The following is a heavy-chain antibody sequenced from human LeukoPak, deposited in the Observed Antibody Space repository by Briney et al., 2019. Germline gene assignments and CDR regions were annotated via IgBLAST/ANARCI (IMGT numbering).Heavy chain of an antibody. V-gene: IGHV4-59*01. CDR3: ARVEFSPDSLWFGDRRGWFDP. CDR2: IYYSGST. CDR1: GGSISSYY. Sequence: SETLSLTCTVSGGSISSYYWSWIRQPPGKGLEWIGYIYYSGSTNYNPSLKSRVTISVDTSKNQFSLKLSSVTAADTAVYYCARVEFSPDSLWFGDRRGWFDPWGQGTLVTVSS. D-gene: IGHD3-10*01. J-gene: IGHJ5*02.